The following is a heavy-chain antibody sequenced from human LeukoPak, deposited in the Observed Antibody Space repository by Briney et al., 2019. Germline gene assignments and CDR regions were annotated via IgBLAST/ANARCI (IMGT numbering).Heavy chain of an antibody. J-gene: IGHJ4*02. D-gene: IGHD3-9*01. CDR3: ARFRDILTGFYHIDS. CDR1: GGSINSGDYY. CDR2: IYYSGSA. Sequence: SETLSLTCTVSGGSINSGDYYWSWIRQYPGKGLEWIGYIYYSGSAYYNPSLKSRVTISVDTSKNQFSLELSSVTAADTAVYYCARFRDILTGFYHIDSWGQGILVTVSS. V-gene: IGHV4-31*03.